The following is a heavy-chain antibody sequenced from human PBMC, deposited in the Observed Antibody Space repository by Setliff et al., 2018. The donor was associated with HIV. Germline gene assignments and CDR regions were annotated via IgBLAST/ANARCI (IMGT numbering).Heavy chain of an antibody. V-gene: IGHV5-51*01. CDR2: IYPGDSHT. CDR3: ARHITGISFFSYMDV. Sequence: PGESLKISCKGYGYNFANYWIGWVRQMPGKGLEWMGIIYPGDSHTRYSPSFQGQVTISADKSISTAYLQWSSLKASDTAMYYCARHITGISFFSYMDVWGTGTTVTVSS. D-gene: IGHD1-20*01. J-gene: IGHJ6*03. CDR1: GYNFANYW.